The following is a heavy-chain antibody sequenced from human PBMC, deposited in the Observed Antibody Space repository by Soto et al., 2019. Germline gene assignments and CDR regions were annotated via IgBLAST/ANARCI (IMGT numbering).Heavy chain of an antibody. V-gene: IGHV3-23*01. CDR1: GFTFHSYA. CDR2: ISAGADST. J-gene: IGHJ4*02. Sequence: HPGGSLRLSCAASGFTFHSYAMSWVRQAPGKGLEWVSGISAGADSTYYADSVKGHFTISRNNSKNTLYLQMDSLRAEDTAVYYCAKDDALSPNFDYWGQGTLVTV. CDR3: AKDDALSPNFDY.